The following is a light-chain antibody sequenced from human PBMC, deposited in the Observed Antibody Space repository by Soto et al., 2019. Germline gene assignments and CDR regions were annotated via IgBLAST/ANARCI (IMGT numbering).Light chain of an antibody. CDR3: QQYNSYWT. CDR1: QSISSW. CDR2: KAS. Sequence: TQSPSTLSASVGDRVTITCRASQSISSWLAWYQQKPGKAPKLLIYKASSLESGVPSRFSGSGSGTEFTLTISSLQPDDFATYYCQQYNSYWTFGQGTKVDIK. J-gene: IGKJ1*01. V-gene: IGKV1-5*03.